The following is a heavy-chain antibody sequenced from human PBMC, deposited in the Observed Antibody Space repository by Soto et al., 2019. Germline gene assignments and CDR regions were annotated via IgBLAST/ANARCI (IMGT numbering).Heavy chain of an antibody. Sequence: SETLSLTCTVSGGSISGYYWTWIRQPPGRGLEWIGNIYYSGSTNYNPSLESRVTMSVDTSKNQFSLKLSSVTAADTAVYYCASGIFAFGDYYFGMEVWGQGTPVTVS. CDR3: ASGIFAFGDYYFGMEV. CDR2: IYYSGST. CDR1: GGSISGYY. V-gene: IGHV4-59*01. J-gene: IGHJ6*02. D-gene: IGHD3-10*01.